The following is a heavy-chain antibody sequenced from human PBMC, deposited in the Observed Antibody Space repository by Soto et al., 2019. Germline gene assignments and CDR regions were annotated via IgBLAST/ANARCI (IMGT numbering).Heavy chain of an antibody. CDR1: GYTFTNYD. CDR2: MNPNADNT. Sequence: ASVKVSCKASGYTFTNYDIHWVRQATGQRLEWMGWMNPNADNTGYPEKLQGRVTMTRNTATSTAYMELSSLTSEDTAVYYCARVSGWYGVDSFDIWGQGTLVTVSS. V-gene: IGHV1-8*01. D-gene: IGHD6-19*01. CDR3: ARVSGWYGVDSFDI. J-gene: IGHJ3*02.